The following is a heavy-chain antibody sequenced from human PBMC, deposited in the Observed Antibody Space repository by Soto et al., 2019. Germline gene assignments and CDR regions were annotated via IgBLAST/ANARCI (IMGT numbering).Heavy chain of an antibody. Sequence: PSETLSLTCTVSGGSISSGGYYCSWIRQHPGKGMEGIGYIYYSGSTYYNPSLKSLVTISVDTSKNQFSLKLSSVTAADTAVYYCARDMLAINAFDIWGQGTMVTVSS. CDR2: IYYSGST. J-gene: IGHJ3*02. D-gene: IGHD2-8*01. CDR3: ARDMLAINAFDI. CDR1: GGSISSGGYY. V-gene: IGHV4-31*01.